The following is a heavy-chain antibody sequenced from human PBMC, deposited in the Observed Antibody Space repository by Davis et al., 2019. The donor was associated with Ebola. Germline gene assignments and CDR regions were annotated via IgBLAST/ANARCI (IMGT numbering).Heavy chain of an antibody. CDR2: ISGSGGST. V-gene: IGHV3-23*01. J-gene: IGHJ6*02. Sequence: GESLKISCAASGFTFSSYSMNWVRQAPGKGLEWVSAISGSGGSTYYADSVKGRFTISRDNSKNTLYLQMNSLRAEDTAVYYWAKGSIAVAGTWYYYGMDVWGQGTTVTVSS. CDR1: GFTFSSYS. CDR3: AKGSIAVAGTWYYYGMDV. D-gene: IGHD6-19*01.